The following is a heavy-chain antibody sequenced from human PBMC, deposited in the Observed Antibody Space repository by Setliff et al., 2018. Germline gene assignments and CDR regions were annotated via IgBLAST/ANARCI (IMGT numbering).Heavy chain of an antibody. CDR2: IWYDGTNK. CDR1: GFTFSSYG. Sequence: HPGGSLRLSCAASGFTFSSYGMHWVRQAPGKGLEWVSVIWYDGTNKFYADSVKGRFTISRDISKDTLYLQMNSLRAEDTAVYYCARVGLSGTSGYYYYMDVWGKGTTVTVSS. CDR3: ARVGLSGTSGYYYYMDV. D-gene: IGHD1-20*01. V-gene: IGHV3-33*01. J-gene: IGHJ6*03.